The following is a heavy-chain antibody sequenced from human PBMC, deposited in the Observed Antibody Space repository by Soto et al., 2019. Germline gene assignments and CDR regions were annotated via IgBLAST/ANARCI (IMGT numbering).Heavy chain of an antibody. V-gene: IGHV1-24*01. J-gene: IGHJ4*02. Sequence: ASVKVSCKVSGYTLTELSMHWVRQAPGKGLEWMGGFDPEDGETIYAQKFQGRVTMTEDTSTDTAYMELSSLRSEDTAEYYCALRGSYYRYFDYWGQGTLVTVSS. CDR1: GYTLTELS. CDR2: FDPEDGET. D-gene: IGHD3-10*01. CDR3: ALRGSYYRYFDY.